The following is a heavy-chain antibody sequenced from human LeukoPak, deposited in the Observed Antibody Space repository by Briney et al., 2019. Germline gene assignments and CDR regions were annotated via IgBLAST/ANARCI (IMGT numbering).Heavy chain of an antibody. D-gene: IGHD2-15*01. J-gene: IGHJ4*02. Sequence: GGSLRLSCAASGFTVSSNYMSWVRQAPGKGLEWVSVIYSGGSTYYADSVKGRFTISRDNSKNTLYLQMNSLRAEDTAVYYCARGYCSGGSCYLFDYWGQGTLVTVSS. V-gene: IGHV3-53*01. CDR2: IYSGGST. CDR1: GFTVSSNY. CDR3: ARGYCSGGSCYLFDY.